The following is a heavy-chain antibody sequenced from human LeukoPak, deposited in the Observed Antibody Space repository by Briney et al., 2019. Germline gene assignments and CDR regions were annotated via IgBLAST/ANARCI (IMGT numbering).Heavy chain of an antibody. V-gene: IGHV4-34*01. Sequence: SETLSLTCAVYGPSFSGYYWTWIRQPPGKDLEWIGEINHSGSTNFNPSLKSRVIISVDTSKSQFSLKLSSVTAADTAVYYCARRAQGLDFWDQGALVTVSS. CDR3: ARRAQGLDF. J-gene: IGHJ4*02. CDR1: GPSFSGYY. CDR2: INHSGST.